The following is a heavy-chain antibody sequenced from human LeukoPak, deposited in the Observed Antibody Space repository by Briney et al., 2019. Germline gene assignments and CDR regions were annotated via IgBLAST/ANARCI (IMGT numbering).Heavy chain of an antibody. CDR3: ARNQLLYDRVPYGMDV. CDR2: ISSSGSTI. Sequence: GGSLRLSCAASGFTFSDHYMDWVRQAPGKGLEWVSYISSSGSTIYYADSVKGRFTISRDNAKNSLYLQMNSLRAEDTAVYYCARNQLLYDRVPYGMDVWGQGTMVTVSS. V-gene: IGHV3-11*01. CDR1: GFTFSDHY. D-gene: IGHD2-2*02. J-gene: IGHJ6*02.